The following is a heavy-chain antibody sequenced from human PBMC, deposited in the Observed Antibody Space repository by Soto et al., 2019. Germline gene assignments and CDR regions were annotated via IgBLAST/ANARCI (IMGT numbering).Heavy chain of an antibody. CDR1: GGSISSYY. V-gene: IGHV4-59*01. J-gene: IGHJ3*02. Sequence: SETLSLTCTVSGGSISSYYWSWIRQPPGKGLEWIGYIYYSGSTNYNPSLKSRVTISVDTSKNQFSLKLSSVTAADTAVYYCARGSGYYDAFDIWGQGTMVTVSS. D-gene: IGHD3-22*01. CDR3: ARGSGYYDAFDI. CDR2: IYYSGST.